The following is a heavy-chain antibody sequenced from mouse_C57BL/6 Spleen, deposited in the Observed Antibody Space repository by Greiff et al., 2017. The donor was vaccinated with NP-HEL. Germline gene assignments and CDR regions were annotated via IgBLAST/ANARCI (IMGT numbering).Heavy chain of an antibody. Sequence: VKLQQPGAELVKPGASVKLSCKASGYTFTSYWMHWVKQRPGQGLEWIGMIHPNSGSTNYNEKFKSKATLTVDKSSSTAYMQLSSLTSEDSAVYYCARPGSSLYYAMDYWGQGTSVTVSS. CDR3: ARPGSSLYYAMDY. CDR2: IHPNSGST. D-gene: IGHD1-1*01. J-gene: IGHJ4*01. CDR1: GYTFTSYW. V-gene: IGHV1-64*01.